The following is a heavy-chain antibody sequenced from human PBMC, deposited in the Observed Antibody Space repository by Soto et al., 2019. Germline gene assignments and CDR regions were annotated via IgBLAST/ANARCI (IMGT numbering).Heavy chain of an antibody. D-gene: IGHD2-2*01. V-gene: IGHV1-8*01. CDR3: ARVFYCSSTSCYPQGFDP. CDR1: GYTFTSYD. CDR2: MNPNSGNT. J-gene: IGHJ5*02. Sequence: PSVKVSCKASGYTFTSYDINWVRQATGQGLEWMGWMNPNSGNTGYAQKFQGRVTMTRNTSISTAYMELSSLRSEDTAVYYCARVFYCSSTSCYPQGFDPWGQATLVTVAS.